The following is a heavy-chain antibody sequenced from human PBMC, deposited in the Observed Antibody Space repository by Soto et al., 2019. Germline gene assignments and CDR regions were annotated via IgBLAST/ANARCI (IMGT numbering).Heavy chain of an antibody. V-gene: IGHV3-48*02. D-gene: IGHD3-16*01. J-gene: IGHJ4*02. CDR1: GFTFSTYS. CDR2: ISRSGRTI. CDR3: ARDWSGGDY. Sequence: EVQLVESGGGLVQPGGSLRLSCAASGFTFSTYSMNWVRQAPGKGLEWVSYISRSGRTIYYADSVKGRFTISRDNAKNSLYLQMNSLSDEDTAVYYCARDWSGGDYWGQGTLVTVSS.